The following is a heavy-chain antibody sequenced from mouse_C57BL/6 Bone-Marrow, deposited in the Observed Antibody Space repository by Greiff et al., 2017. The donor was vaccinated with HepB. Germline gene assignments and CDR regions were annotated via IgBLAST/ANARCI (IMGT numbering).Heavy chain of an antibody. J-gene: IGHJ4*01. V-gene: IGHV2-5*01. D-gene: IGHD1-1*01. Sequence: VQLVESGPGLVQPSQSLSITCTVSGFSLTSYGVHWVRQSPGKGLEWLGVIWRGGSTDYNAAFMSRLSITKDNSKSQVFFKMNSLQADDTAIYYCAKKWYGSSYYVRGAMDYWGQGTSVTVSS. CDR3: AKKWYGSSYYVRGAMDY. CDR2: IWRGGST. CDR1: GFSLTSYG.